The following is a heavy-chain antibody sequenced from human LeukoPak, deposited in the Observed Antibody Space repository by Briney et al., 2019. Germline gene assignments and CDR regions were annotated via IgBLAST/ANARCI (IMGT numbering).Heavy chain of an antibody. CDR3: AGVLGGRHGMDV. D-gene: IGHD1-26*01. V-gene: IGHV4-59*01. J-gene: IGHJ6*04. CDR1: GGSISSYY. Sequence: PSETLSLTCTVSGGSISSYYWSWIRQPPGKGLEWIGYIYYSGSTNYNPSLKSRVTISVDTSKNQFSLKLSSVTAADTAVYYCAGVLGGRHGMDVWGKGTTVTVSS. CDR2: IYYSGST.